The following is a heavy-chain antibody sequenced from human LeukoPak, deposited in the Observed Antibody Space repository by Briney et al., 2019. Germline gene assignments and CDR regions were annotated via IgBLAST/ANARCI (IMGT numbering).Heavy chain of an antibody. CDR2: ISTSSRTI. D-gene: IGHD4-17*01. CDR1: GFTFSSYD. Sequence: PGGSLRLSCAGSGFTFSSYDMNWVRQAPGKGLEWLAYISTSSRTIYYADSVKGRFTISRDNAKNSLYLQMNTLRAEDTAVYYCARVLRNDAFDIWGQGTMVTVSS. V-gene: IGHV3-48*01. J-gene: IGHJ3*02. CDR3: ARVLRNDAFDI.